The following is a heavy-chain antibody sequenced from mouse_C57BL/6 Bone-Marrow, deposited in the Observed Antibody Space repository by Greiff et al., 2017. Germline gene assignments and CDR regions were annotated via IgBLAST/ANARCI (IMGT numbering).Heavy chain of an antibody. CDR3: TTIFSMDY. J-gene: IGHJ4*01. V-gene: IGHV14-4*01. CDR2: IEPENGDT. Sequence: VQLQQSGAELVRPGASVKLSCTASGFNIKDDYMHWVKQRPEQGLEWIGWIEPENGDTEYASKFQGKATITADTSSNTAYLQLSSLTSEDTAVYYCTTIFSMDYWGQGTSVTVSS. CDR1: GFNIKDDY.